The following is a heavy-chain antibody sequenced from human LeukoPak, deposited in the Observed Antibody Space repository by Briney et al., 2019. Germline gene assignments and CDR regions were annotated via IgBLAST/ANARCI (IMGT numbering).Heavy chain of an antibody. CDR1: GGSISSSSYY. J-gene: IGHJ4*02. CDR3: ARHPGTTVTTEVFDY. Sequence: SETLSLTCTVSGGSISSSSYYWGWIRQPPGKGLEWIGSIYYSGSTYYNPSLKSRVTISVDTSKNQFSRKLSSVTAADTAVYYCARHPGTTVTTEVFDYWGQGTLVTVSS. V-gene: IGHV4-39*01. CDR2: IYYSGST. D-gene: IGHD4-17*01.